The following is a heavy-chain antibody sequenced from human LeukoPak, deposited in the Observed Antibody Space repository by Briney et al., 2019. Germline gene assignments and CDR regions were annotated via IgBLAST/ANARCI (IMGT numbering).Heavy chain of an antibody. CDR1: GFTFSSYA. J-gene: IGHJ4*02. Sequence: PGGSLRLSCAASGFTFSSYAMSWVRQAPGKGLEWVAVISYDGSNKYYADSVKGRFTISRDNSKNTLYLQMNSLRAEDTAVYYCARAPWAVVPPFDYWGQGTLVTVSS. CDR2: ISYDGSNK. D-gene: IGHD4-23*01. CDR3: ARAPWAVVPPFDY. V-gene: IGHV3-30*01.